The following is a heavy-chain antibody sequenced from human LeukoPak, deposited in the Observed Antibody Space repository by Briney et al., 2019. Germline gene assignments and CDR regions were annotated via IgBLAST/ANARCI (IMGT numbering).Heavy chain of an antibody. CDR1: GFSFSSYW. CDR2: INTDGSEI. V-gene: IGHV3-7*01. D-gene: IGHD1/OR15-1a*01. CDR3: VTSPNNEAFDI. Sequence: PGGSLRLSCAASGFSFSSYWMRWARQAPGKGLEWVAYINTDGSEIYYVDSVKGRFTISRDNAKNSLFLQMNSLRAEDTAVYYCVTSPNNEAFDIWGQGTMVTVSS. J-gene: IGHJ3*02.